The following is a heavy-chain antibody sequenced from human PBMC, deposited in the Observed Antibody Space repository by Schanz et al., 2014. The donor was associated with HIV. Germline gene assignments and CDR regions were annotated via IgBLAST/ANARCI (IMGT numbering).Heavy chain of an antibody. CDR3: ARGRRSSSWSPATSHFDY. V-gene: IGHV4-34*01. Sequence: VQLLESGGGLVEPGGSLRLSCEASGFIFNGYYLTWIRQPPGKGLEWIGEINQSGSTNYSPSLKSRVTISLDTSKKQFPLMLSSVTAADTAVYFCARGRRSSSWSPATSHFDYWGQGTLVTVSS. J-gene: IGHJ4*02. CDR2: INQSGST. D-gene: IGHD6-13*01. CDR1: GFIFNGYY.